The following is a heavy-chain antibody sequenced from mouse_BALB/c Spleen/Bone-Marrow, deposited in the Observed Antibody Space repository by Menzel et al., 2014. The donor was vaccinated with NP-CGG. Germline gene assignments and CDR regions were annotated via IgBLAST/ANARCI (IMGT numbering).Heavy chain of an antibody. Sequence: VQLKESGPELVRPGESVKISCKGSGFTFTDYAMHWVKRSHAKSLEWIGVISIYYDNTNYNQKFKGKATMTVDKSSSTAYMELARLTSEDSAIYYCARGIRLPLDYWGQGTTLTVSS. J-gene: IGHJ2*01. D-gene: IGHD1-2*01. CDR3: ARGIRLPLDY. CDR2: ISIYYDNT. CDR1: GFTFTDYA. V-gene: IGHV1-67*01.